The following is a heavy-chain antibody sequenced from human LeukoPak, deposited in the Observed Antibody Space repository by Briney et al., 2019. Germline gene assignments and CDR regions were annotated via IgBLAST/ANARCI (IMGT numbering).Heavy chain of an antibody. V-gene: IGHV1-18*01. CDR3: ARDRAWCTNGVCRFDY. CDR2: ISAYNGNT. J-gene: IGHJ4*02. Sequence: GASVKVSCKASGYTFTSYGISWVRQAPGQGLEWMGWISAYNGNTNYAQKLQDRVTMTTDTSTSTAYMELRSLRSDDTAVYYCARDRAWCTNGVCRFDYWGQGTLVTVSS. CDR1: GYTFTSYG. D-gene: IGHD2-8*01.